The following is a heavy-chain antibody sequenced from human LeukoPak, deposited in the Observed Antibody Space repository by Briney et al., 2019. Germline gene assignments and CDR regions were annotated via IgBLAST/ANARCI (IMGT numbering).Heavy chain of an antibody. J-gene: IGHJ6*01. CDR2: VSYTGST. V-gene: IGHV4-59*01. CDR3: ARDHWLLSSNTWYYYGMDV. D-gene: IGHD3-9*01. Sequence: PSETLSLTCTISGGSFGSYYWSWIRQPPGKGLEWIGYVSYTGSTEYSPSLKSRVTISVDTSKTQFSLNMSSVTAADTAIYYCARDHWLLSSNTWYYYGMDVWGQGTTVTVSS. CDR1: GGSFGSYY.